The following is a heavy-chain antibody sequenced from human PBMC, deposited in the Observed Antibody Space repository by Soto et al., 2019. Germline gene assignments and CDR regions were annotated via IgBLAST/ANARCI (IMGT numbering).Heavy chain of an antibody. CDR1: GGSISSYY. D-gene: IGHD6-13*01. Sequence: PSETLSLTCTVSGGSISSYYWSWIRQPPGKGLEWIGYIYYSGSTNYNPSLKSRVTISVDTSKNQFSLKLSSVTAADTAVYYCARRGTAAASDYWGQGTLVTVSS. J-gene: IGHJ4*02. CDR3: ARRGTAAASDY. CDR2: IYYSGST. V-gene: IGHV4-59*01.